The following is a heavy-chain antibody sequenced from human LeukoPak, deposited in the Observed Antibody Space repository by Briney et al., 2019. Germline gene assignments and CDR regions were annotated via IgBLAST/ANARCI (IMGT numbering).Heavy chain of an antibody. CDR2: IYYSGST. V-gene: IGHV4-30-4*08. J-gene: IGHJ4*02. Sequence: SETLSLTCTVSGGSISSGDYYWSWIRQPPGKGLEWIGYIYYSGSTYYNPSLKSRVTISVDTSKNQFSLKLSSVTAADTAVYYCASRYFDWLPDFDYWGQGTLVTVSS. CDR1: GGSISSGDYY. CDR3: ASRYFDWLPDFDY. D-gene: IGHD3-9*01.